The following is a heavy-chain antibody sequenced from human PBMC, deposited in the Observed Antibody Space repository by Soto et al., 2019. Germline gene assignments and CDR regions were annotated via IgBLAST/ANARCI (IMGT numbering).Heavy chain of an antibody. V-gene: IGHV4-4*02. CDR2: VFHTGTT. J-gene: IGHJ4*02. Sequence: QVQLQESGPGLVKPSGTLSLTCAVSGDSVSSPYYWCWVRQPPGKGLEWIGEVFHTGTTSYNPSLRSRVTISMDKSNNQHSLDLTSVTAADTAVYYCARSAGWYAVHSWGPGTLVIV. D-gene: IGHD6-19*01. CDR3: ARSAGWYAVHS. CDR1: GDSVSSPYY.